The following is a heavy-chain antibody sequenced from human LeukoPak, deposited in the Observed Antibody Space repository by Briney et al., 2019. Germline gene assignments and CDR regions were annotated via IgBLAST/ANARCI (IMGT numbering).Heavy chain of an antibody. CDR1: GFSFNDYD. D-gene: IGHD4-23*01. V-gene: IGHV3-48*01. CDR2: ISGGSGTI. CDR3: VGFGAYGGL. J-gene: IGHJ4*02. Sequence: GGSLRLSCAASGFSFNDYDMHWVRQGKGKGLDWVSYISGGSGTIHYADSVRGRFTISRDNVKKSLYLYMNKLRAEDTAVYYCVGFGAYGGLWGQGTVVTVSP.